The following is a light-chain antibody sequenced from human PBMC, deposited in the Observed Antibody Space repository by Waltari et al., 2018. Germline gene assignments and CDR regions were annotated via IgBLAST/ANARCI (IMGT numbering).Light chain of an antibody. CDR1: SSDLGRFDL. CDR3: CSYAGSSSWV. Sequence: QSALTQPASVSASPGQSITISCTVTSSDLGRFDLFSWFPQHPGEAPRLIIYEASKRPSGVSNRFSGSKSGTTASLTISGLQAEDEADYYCCSYAGSSSWVFGGGTKLTVL. V-gene: IGLV2-23*01. CDR2: EAS. J-gene: IGLJ3*02.